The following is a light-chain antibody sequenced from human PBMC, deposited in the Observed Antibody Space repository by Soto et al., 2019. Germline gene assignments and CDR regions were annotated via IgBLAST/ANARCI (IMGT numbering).Light chain of an antibody. CDR1: QTIMNY. CDR2: AAS. V-gene: IGKV1-39*01. Sequence: DIRMPQSPSSLSASVGDEVTITCRASQTIMNYLNWYQLKPGKPPRLLIYAASSLQSGVPSRFSGSRSGPDFTLTISSLQPEDFATYYCQQSYRTPITFGQGTRLEIK. J-gene: IGKJ5*01. CDR3: QQSYRTPIT.